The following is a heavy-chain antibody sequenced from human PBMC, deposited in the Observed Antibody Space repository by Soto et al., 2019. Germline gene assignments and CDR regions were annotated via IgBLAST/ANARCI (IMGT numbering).Heavy chain of an antibody. CDR3: AKRGKESTRSFWFDP. D-gene: IGHD2-2*01. CDR2: IYPGDSDT. J-gene: IGHJ5*02. Sequence: PVESLKISCNSSGYSFTSYWIAWVRQMPWKGLEWMGIIYPGDSDTRYSPSFQGQVTISVDKSISTAYLQWSSLKAPDTAIYYCAKRGKESTRSFWFDPWGQGTLVTVS. CDR1: GYSFTSYW. V-gene: IGHV5-51*01.